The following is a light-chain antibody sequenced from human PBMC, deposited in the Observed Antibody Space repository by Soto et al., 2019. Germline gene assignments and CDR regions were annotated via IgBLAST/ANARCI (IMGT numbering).Light chain of an antibody. Sequence: EIVLTQSPGTLSLSPGERATLSCRASQSVRSNYLAWYQQKPGQAPRLLIYGASSRATGIPDRFSGSWSGTDFTLTISRLEPEYFAVYYCQHYGISAYTFGQGTTLEIK. CDR2: GAS. CDR3: QHYGISAYT. V-gene: IGKV3-20*01. J-gene: IGKJ2*01. CDR1: QSVRSNY.